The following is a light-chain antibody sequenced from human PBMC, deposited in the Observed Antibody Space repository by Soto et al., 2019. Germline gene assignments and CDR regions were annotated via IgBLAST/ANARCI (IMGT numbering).Light chain of an antibody. J-gene: IGKJ3*01. V-gene: IGKV1-33*01. Sequence: DIQMPQSPSSLYASVGDRVTITCQASPDIGYYLNWYHQKPGKAPKLLIYDTSYLETGIPSRFSGSGCWKGFTFTMSSLQPEDIGTYYCQQYHSLPFSFGPGTKVDIK. CDR2: DTS. CDR3: QQYHSLPFS. CDR1: PDIGYY.